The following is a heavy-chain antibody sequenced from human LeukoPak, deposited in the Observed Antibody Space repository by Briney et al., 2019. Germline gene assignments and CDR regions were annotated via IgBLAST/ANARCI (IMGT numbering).Heavy chain of an antibody. CDR3: TTEGFWQLVFDY. CDR2: IKSKTDGGTT. J-gene: IGHJ4*02. D-gene: IGHD6-13*01. CDR1: GFTFSNAW. V-gene: IGHV3-15*01. Sequence: PGGSLRLSCAASGFTFSNAWMSWVRQAPGKGLEWVGRIKSKTDGGTTDYAAPVKGRFTISRDDSKNTLYLQMNSLKAEDTAVYYCTTEGFWQLVFDYWGQGTLVTVSS.